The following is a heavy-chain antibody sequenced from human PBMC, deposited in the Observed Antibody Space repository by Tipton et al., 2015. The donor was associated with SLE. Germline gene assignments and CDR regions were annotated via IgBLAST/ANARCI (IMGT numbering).Heavy chain of an antibody. Sequence: QSGPEVKKPGASVKVSCTASGYTFTSYGISWVRQAPGQGLEWMGWINAYNGNTKYAQKLQGRVTMTTDTSTSTAYMELRSLRSDDTAVYYCAIAVAGTLFFDDWGQGTLVTVSS. V-gene: IGHV1-18*01. CDR3: AIAVAGTLFFDD. CDR1: GYTFTSYG. J-gene: IGHJ4*02. D-gene: IGHD6-19*01. CDR2: INAYNGNT.